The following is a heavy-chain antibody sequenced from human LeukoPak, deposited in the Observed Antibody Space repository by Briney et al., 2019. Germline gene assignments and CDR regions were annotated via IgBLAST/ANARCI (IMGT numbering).Heavy chain of an antibody. CDR3: AIGHDSYLDY. V-gene: IGHV3-33*01. J-gene: IGHJ4*02. CDR1: GVTFSSYG. CDR2: IWYDGSNK. Sequence: GRSLRLSCAASGVTFSSYGMHWVRQAPGKGLEWVAVIWYDGSNKYYADSVKGRFTISRDNSKNTLYLQMNSLRAEDTAVYYCAIGHDSYLDYRGQGTLVTVSS.